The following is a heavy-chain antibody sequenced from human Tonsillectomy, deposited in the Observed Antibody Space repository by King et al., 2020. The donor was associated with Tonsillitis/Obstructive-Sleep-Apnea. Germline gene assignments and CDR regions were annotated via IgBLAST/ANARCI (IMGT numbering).Heavy chain of an antibody. CDR2: IKSKTDGGTT. D-gene: IGHD1-1*01. J-gene: IGHJ4*02. V-gene: IGHV3-15*01. CDR1: GFTFSNAW. Sequence: DVQLVESGGGLVKPGGSLRLSCAASGFTFSNAWMSWVRQAPGKGLEWVGRIKSKTDGGTTDYAAPVKGRFTISRDDTKNTRYLQMNSLKTEDTAVYYCTTSAGKLPDFDYWGQGTLVTVSS. CDR3: TTSAGKLPDFDY.